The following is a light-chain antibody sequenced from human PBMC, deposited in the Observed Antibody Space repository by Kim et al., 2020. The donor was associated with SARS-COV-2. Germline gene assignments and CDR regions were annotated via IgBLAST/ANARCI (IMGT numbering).Light chain of an antibody. V-gene: IGLV1-44*01. CDR1: SSPIVDNP. CDR3: ATWDDSLYGRV. J-gene: IGLJ3*02. Sequence: GLGFTIPCSGRSSPIVDNPVSWYQQLPGKAPILLVYGDDQRPSGVPDRFSGSKSGTSASLAISGLQSGDDGDYFCATWDDSLYGRVFGGGTQLTVL. CDR2: GDD.